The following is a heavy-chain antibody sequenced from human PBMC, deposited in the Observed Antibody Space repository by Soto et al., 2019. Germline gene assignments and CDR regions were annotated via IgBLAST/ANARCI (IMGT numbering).Heavy chain of an antibody. Sequence: GESLKISCKGSGYSFTSYWISWVRQMPGKGLEWMGRIDPSDSYTNYSPSFQGHVTISADKSISTAYLQWSSLKASDTAMYYCARARATTVTFIDYWGQGTLVTVSS. J-gene: IGHJ4*02. V-gene: IGHV5-10-1*01. D-gene: IGHD4-17*01. CDR3: ARARATTVTFIDY. CDR2: IDPSDSYT. CDR1: GYSFTSYW.